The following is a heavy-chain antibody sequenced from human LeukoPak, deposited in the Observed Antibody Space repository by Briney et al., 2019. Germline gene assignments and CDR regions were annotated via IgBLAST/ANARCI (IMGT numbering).Heavy chain of an antibody. CDR1: GFTFSSYG. Sequence: GGSLRLSCAASGFTFSSYGMHWVRQAPGKGLEWVAVISYDGSNKYYADSVKGRFTISRDNSKNTLYLQMNSLRAEDTAVYYCARDWNYYYYYYGMDVWGQGTTVTVSS. CDR3: ARDWNYYYYYYGMDV. D-gene: IGHD1-7*01. CDR2: ISYDGSNK. J-gene: IGHJ6*02. V-gene: IGHV3-30*19.